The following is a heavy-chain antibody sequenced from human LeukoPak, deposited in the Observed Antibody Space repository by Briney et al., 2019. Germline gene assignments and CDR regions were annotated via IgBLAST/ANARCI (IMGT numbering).Heavy chain of an antibody. CDR2: IYYSGST. CDR1: GGSISSYY. V-gene: IGHV4-59*01. CDR3: ARGLNNRKSGRRFDVFEI. J-gene: IGHJ3*02. D-gene: IGHD1-14*01. Sequence: SETLSLTCTVSGGSISSYYWSWIRQPPGKGLEWIGYIYYSGSTNYNPSLKSRVTISVDTSKNQFSLKLSSVTAADTAVYYCARGLNNRKSGRRFDVFEIWGQGTMVTVSS.